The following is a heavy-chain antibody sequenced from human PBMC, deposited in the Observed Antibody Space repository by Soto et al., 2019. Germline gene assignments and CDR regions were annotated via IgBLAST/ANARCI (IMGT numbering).Heavy chain of an antibody. CDR3: AREVGEYSYGYLRYYYGMDV. V-gene: IGHV3-21*04. CDR1: GFTFSSYS. Sequence: PGGSLRLSCAASGFTFSSYSMNWVRQAPGKGLEWVSSISSSGSYIYYADSVKGRFTISRDNAKNQFSLKLSSVTAADTAVYYCAREVGEYSYGYLRYYYGMDVWGQGTTVTVSS. D-gene: IGHD5-18*01. CDR2: ISSSGSYI. J-gene: IGHJ6*02.